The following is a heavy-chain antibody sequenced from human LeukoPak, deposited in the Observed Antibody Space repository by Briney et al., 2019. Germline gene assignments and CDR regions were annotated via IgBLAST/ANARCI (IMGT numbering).Heavy chain of an antibody. J-gene: IGHJ4*02. Sequence: PGGSLRLSCAASGFTFSSYAMHWVRQAPGKGLERVAVISYDGSNKYYADSVKGRFTISRDNSKNTLYLQMNSLRAEDTAVYYCASYCSSTSCSHFDYWGQGTLVTVSS. CDR1: GFTFSSYA. D-gene: IGHD2-2*01. V-gene: IGHV3-30-3*01. CDR2: ISYDGSNK. CDR3: ASYCSSTSCSHFDY.